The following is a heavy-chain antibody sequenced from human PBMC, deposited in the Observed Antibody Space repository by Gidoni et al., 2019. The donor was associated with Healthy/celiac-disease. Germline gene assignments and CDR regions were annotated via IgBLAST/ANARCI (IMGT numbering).Heavy chain of an antibody. D-gene: IGHD2-21*02. CDR1: GGSLRSYY. J-gene: IGHJ3*02. CDR2: IYTSGST. CDR3: AREGPHIVVVTAADAFDI. V-gene: IGHV4-4*07. Sequence: QVQLQESGPGLVKPSETLSLTCTVSGGSLRSYYWSWIRQPAGKGLEWIGRIYTSGSTNYNPSLKSRVTMSVDTSKNQFSLKLSSVTAADTAVYYCAREGPHIVVVTAADAFDIWGQGTMVTVSS.